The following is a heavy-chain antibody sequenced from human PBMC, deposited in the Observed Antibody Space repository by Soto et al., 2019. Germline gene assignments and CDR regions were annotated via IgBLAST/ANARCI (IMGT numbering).Heavy chain of an antibody. CDR2: IYYSGST. V-gene: IGHV4-30-4*01. CDR3: ARGGGYDSFDF. Sequence: SETLSLTCTVSGGSISSGDYYWSWIRQPPGKGLEWIGYIYYSGSTYYNPSLKSRVTISVDRSKNQFSLKLSSMTAADKAVYYCARGGGYDSFDFWGQGLLVTVS. J-gene: IGHJ4*02. CDR1: GGSISSGDYY. D-gene: IGHD3-22*01.